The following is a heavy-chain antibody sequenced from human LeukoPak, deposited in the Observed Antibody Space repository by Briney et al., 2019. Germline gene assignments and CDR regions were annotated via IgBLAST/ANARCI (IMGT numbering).Heavy chain of an antibody. Sequence: PGGSLRLSCAASGFTFSNAWMSWVRQAPGKGLEWVGDIKSKTDGGTAHYAAPVKGRFTISRDNSKNTLYLQMNSLKTEDTAVYYYTTDPLLLLGAVWGDYSGQGTLVTVSS. J-gene: IGHJ4*02. CDR1: GFTFSNAW. D-gene: IGHD3-16*01. CDR2: IKSKTDGGTA. V-gene: IGHV3-15*01. CDR3: TTDPLLLLGAVWGDY.